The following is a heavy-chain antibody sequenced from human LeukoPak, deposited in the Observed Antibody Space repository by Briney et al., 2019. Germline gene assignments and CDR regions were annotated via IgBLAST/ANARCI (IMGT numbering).Heavy chain of an antibody. Sequence: ASVKVSCKASGYTFTSYDINWVRHATGQGLEWMGRMSPNSGDTGYAQKFQGRVTMTRDTSISTAYMELTSLRSEDTAIYYCARGPPNWGFDFRGQGALVTVSS. V-gene: IGHV1-8*01. CDR2: MSPNSGDT. CDR3: ARGPPNWGFDF. J-gene: IGHJ4*02. CDR1: GYTFTSYD. D-gene: IGHD7-27*01.